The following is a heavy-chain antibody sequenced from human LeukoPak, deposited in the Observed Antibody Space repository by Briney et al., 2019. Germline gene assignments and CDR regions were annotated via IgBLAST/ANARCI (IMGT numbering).Heavy chain of an antibody. CDR3: AKDPMGSGSYYNRFDY. CDR2: IGSSGRII. CDR1: GFTFASYT. D-gene: IGHD3-10*01. V-gene: IGHV3-21*06. J-gene: IGHJ4*02. Sequence: GSLRLSCAASGFTFASYTMNWVRQAPGKGLEWVSTIGSSGRIISYSDAVEGRFTISRDDAKNSLYLQMSSLRAEDTAVYYCAKDPMGSGSYYNRFDYWGQGTLVTVSS.